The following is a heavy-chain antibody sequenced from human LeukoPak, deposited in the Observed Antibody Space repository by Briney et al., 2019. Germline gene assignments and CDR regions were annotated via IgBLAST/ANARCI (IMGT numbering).Heavy chain of an antibody. V-gene: IGHV3-23*01. CDR1: GFTFSSHG. D-gene: IGHD5-24*01. CDR3: AKDHREMATIRGYFDY. Sequence: GGSLRLSRAASGFTFSSHGMNWVRQAPGKGLGWVSGISPSCGITYYTESVKGRFTIHRENSKNTVPLQINRLRTGDPAVYYFAKDHREMATIRGYFDYWGQGALVTVSS. J-gene: IGHJ4*02. CDR2: ISPSCGIT.